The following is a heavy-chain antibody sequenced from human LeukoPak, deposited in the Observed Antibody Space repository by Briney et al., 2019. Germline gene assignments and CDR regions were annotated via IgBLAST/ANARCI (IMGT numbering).Heavy chain of an antibody. J-gene: IGHJ4*02. Sequence: GGSLRLSCAASGFTFSSYAMHWVRQAPGKGLEWVAVISYDGSNKYYADSVKGRFTISRDNSKNTLYLQMNSLRAEDTAVYYCARDAGYYFDYWGQGTLVTVSS. V-gene: IGHV3-30-3*01. CDR2: ISYDGSNK. CDR1: GFTFSSYA. D-gene: IGHD3-10*01. CDR3: ARDAGYYFDY.